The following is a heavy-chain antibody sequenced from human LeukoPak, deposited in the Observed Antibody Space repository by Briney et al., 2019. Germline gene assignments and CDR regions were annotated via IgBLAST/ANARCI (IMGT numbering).Heavy chain of an antibody. D-gene: IGHD3-10*01. V-gene: IGHV4-61*02. Sequence: PSETLSLTCTVSGGSISSGSYYWSWIRQPAGKGLEWIGRIYTSGSTNYNPSLKSRVTISVDTSKNQFSLKLSSVTAADTAVYYCARGRSPITMARGVKGGNYYYMDVWGKGTTVTVSS. J-gene: IGHJ6*03. CDR3: ARGRSPITMARGVKGGNYYYMDV. CDR2: IYTSGST. CDR1: GGSISSGSYY.